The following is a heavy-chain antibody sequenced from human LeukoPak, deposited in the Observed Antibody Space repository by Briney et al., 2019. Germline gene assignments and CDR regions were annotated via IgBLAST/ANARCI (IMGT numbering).Heavy chain of an antibody. CDR2: INHSGTT. CDR1: GGSLSTYY. D-gene: IGHD2-21*01. V-gene: IGHV4-34*01. Sequence: MASETLSLTCAVYGGSLSTYYWSWIRQPPGKGLEWIGEINHSGTTNYNPSLKSRVTISVDTSKNQFSLKLSSVTAADTAVYYCAREMEHQEPIAIDYWGQGTLVTVSS. CDR3: AREMEHQEPIAIDY. J-gene: IGHJ4*02.